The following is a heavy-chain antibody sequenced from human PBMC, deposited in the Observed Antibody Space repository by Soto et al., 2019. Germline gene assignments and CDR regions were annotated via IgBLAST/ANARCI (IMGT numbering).Heavy chain of an antibody. CDR3: ARKYYYGAGTLDY. CDR1: GYTFTNYW. Sequence: GESLKISCKGSGYTFTNYWIGWVRQMPGKGLEWMGFIYPGDSETRYSPSFQGQVTMSADKSISTAYLQWSSLKASDSAMYYCARKYYYGAGTLDYWGQGTLVTVSS. CDR2: IYPGDSET. V-gene: IGHV5-51*01. D-gene: IGHD3-10*01. J-gene: IGHJ4*02.